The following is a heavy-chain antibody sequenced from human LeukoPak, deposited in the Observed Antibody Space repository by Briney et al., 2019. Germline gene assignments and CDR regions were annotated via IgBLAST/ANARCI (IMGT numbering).Heavy chain of an antibody. CDR1: GGSISSYY. CDR3: ARQSNWEYYFDY. J-gene: IGHJ4*02. CDR2: IYYSGST. Sequence: EPSETLSLTCTVSGGSISSYYWSWIRQPPGKGLEWIGYIYYSGSTNYNPSLKSRVTISVDTSKNQFSLKLSSVPAADTAVYYCARQSNWEYYFDYWGQGTLVTVSS. V-gene: IGHV4-59*08. D-gene: IGHD1-26*01.